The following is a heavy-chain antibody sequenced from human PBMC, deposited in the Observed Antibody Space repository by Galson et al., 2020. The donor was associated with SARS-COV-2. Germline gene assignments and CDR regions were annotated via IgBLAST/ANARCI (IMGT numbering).Heavy chain of an antibody. V-gene: IGHV3-33*01. J-gene: IGHJ3*02. D-gene: IGHD6-13*01. CDR2: IWYDGSNK. Sequence: QAGGSLRLSCAASGFTFSSYGMHWVRQAPGKGLEWVAVIWYDGSNKYYADSVKGRFTISRDNSKNTLYLQMNSLRAEDTAVYYCAGQQTLRDAFDIWGQGTMVTVSS. CDR3: AGQQTLRDAFDI. CDR1: GFTFSSYG.